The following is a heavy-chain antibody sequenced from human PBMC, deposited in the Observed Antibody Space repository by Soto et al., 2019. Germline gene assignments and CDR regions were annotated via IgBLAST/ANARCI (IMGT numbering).Heavy chain of an antibody. Sequence: QVQLVQSGGAGKKPGASVKVSCKASGYGFSSYGISWVRQAPGQGLEWMGWISVYNGNANYAHKCEGRVTIYISTSTSTAYMELLRLTSDDDGVYYCARGGANPWFHPWFQGSLGTVSS. J-gene: IGHJ5*02. V-gene: IGHV1-18*01. D-gene: IGHD3-10*01. CDR2: ISVYNGNA. CDR1: GYGFSSYG. CDR3: ARGGANPWFHP.